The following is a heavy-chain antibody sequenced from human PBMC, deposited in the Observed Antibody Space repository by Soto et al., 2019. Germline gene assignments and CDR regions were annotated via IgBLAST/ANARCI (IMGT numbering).Heavy chain of an antibody. V-gene: IGHV3-30*18. D-gene: IGHD6-13*01. CDR1: GFIFSNYA. Sequence: GGSLRLSCAASGFIFSNYAMHWVRQAPGKGLEWMAVISYDGSNKYYADSVKGRFTISRDNPKNTLYLQMNSLRPDDTAVYYCAKVHDNSWYNFDRWGLGTLVTVSS. CDR2: ISYDGSNK. CDR3: AKVHDNSWYNFDR. J-gene: IGHJ4*02.